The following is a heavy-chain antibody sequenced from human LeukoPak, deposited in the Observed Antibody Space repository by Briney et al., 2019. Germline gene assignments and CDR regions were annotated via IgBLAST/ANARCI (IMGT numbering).Heavy chain of an antibody. CDR2: IYTSGST. J-gene: IGHJ6*02. CDR3: ARGGAVAGYGMDV. V-gene: IGHV4-61*02. D-gene: IGHD6-19*01. Sequence: PSQTLSLPCTVSGGSISSGSYYGSWIRQPAGKGLEWIGRIYTSGSTNYNPSLKSRVTISVDTSKNQSSLKRSSVTAADTAVYYCARGGAVAGYGMDVWGQGTTFTVSS. CDR1: GGSISSGSYY.